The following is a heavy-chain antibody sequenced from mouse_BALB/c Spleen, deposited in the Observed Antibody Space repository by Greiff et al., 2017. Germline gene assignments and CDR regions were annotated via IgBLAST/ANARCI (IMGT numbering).Heavy chain of an antibody. CDR3: ARHNGDDYGEVGFAY. D-gene: IGHD2-4*01. Sequence: EVKLVESGGDLVKPGGSLKLSCAASGFTFSSYGMSWVRQTPDKRLEWVATISSGGSYTYYPDSVKGRFTISRDNAKNTLYLQMSSLKSEDTAMYYCARHNGDDYGEVGFAYWGQGTLVTVSA. CDR1: GFTFSSYG. CDR2: ISSGGSYT. V-gene: IGHV5-6*01. J-gene: IGHJ3*01.